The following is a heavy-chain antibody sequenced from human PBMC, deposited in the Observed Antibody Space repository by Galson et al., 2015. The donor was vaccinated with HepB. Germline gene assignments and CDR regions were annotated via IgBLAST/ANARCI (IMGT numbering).Heavy chain of an antibody. Sequence: SLRLSCAASGFTFSSYSMNWVRQAPGKGLEWVSSISSSSSYIYYADSVKGRFTISRDNAKNSLYLQMNSLRAEDTAVYYCATLREWLLFRAFDYWGQGTLVTVSS. CDR3: ATLREWLLFRAFDY. CDR1: GFTFSSYS. V-gene: IGHV3-21*01. CDR2: ISSSSSYI. D-gene: IGHD3-3*01. J-gene: IGHJ4*02.